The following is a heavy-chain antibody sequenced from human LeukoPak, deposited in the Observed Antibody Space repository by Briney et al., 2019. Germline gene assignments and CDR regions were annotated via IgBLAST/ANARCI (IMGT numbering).Heavy chain of an antibody. Sequence: SEILSLTCAVYGGSFSGYYWSWIRQPPGKGLEWIGEINHSGSTNYNPSLKSRVTISVDTSKNQFSLKLRSVTAADTAVYYCARGHYDYVWGSYRYTRNDYYYYMDVWGKGTTVTVSS. J-gene: IGHJ6*03. CDR3: ARGHYDYVWGSYRYTRNDYYYYMDV. CDR1: GGSFSGYY. V-gene: IGHV4-34*01. CDR2: INHSGST. D-gene: IGHD3-16*02.